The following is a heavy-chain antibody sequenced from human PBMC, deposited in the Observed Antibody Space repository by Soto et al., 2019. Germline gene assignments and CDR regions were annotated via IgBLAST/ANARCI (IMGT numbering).Heavy chain of an antibody. CDR1: GYTFTSYG. CDR2: ISAYNGNT. CDR3: ARDRGYDAHDYYYNAMDV. D-gene: IGHD2-15*01. J-gene: IGHJ6*02. V-gene: IGHV1-18*04. Sequence: ASVKVSCKASGYTFTSYGISWVRQAPGQGLEWMGWISAYNGNTNYAQKLQGRVTMTTDTSTSTAYMELRSLRSDDTAVYYCARDRGYDAHDYYYNAMDVWGQGTMVTVSS.